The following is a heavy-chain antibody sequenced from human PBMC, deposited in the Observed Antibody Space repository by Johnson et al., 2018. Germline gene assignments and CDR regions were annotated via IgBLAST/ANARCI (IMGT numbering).Heavy chain of an antibody. Sequence: QVLLVESGGGVVQPGRSLRLSCAASGFTFSSYGMNWVRKAPGTGLEWVAVISYDGRKEYYADSVKGRFTVSRDNSKNTLYLQLDILRAEDRAVYYCSPPEAPYYYDRPLHAFDLWGQGTIVTVSS. CDR2: ISYDGRKE. CDR3: SPPEAPYYYDRPLHAFDL. V-gene: IGHV3-30*03. D-gene: IGHD3-22*01. J-gene: IGHJ3*01. CDR1: GFTFSSYG.